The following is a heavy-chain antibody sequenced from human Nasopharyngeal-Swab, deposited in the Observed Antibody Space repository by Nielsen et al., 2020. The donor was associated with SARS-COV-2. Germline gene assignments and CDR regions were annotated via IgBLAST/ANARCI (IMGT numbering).Heavy chain of an antibody. CDR1: GFTFSDYY. CDR3: ASSPAAAGTVYYYYGMDV. D-gene: IGHD6-13*01. J-gene: IGHJ6*02. V-gene: IGHV3-11*04. Sequence: GESLKISCAASGFTFSDYYMSWIRQAPGKGLEWVSYISSSGSTIYYADSVKGRFTISRDNAKNSLYLQMNSLRAEDTAVYYCASSPAAAGTVYYYYGMDVWGQGTTVTVSS. CDR2: ISSSGSTI.